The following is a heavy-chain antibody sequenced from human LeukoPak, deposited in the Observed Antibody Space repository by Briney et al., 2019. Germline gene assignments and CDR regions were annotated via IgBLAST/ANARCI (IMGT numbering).Heavy chain of an antibody. J-gene: IGHJ6*02. CDR1: GFTFSSYS. V-gene: IGHV3-21*01. D-gene: IGHD5-18*01. CDR2: MSSSSSYI. CDR3: ARVVARNSYGMDYYGMDV. Sequence: GRSLRLSCAASGFTFSSYSMNWVRHAPGDGLGLVSSMSSSSSYIYYSDSVKGRLTISRDNAKNSLYLQMNSLSAEDTAVYYCARVVARNSYGMDYYGMDVWGQGTTVTVSS.